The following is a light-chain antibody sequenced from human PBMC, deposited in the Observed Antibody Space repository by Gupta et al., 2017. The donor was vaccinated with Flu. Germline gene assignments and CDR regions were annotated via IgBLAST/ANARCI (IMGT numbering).Light chain of an antibody. Sequence: DIQMTQSPSSLSASVGDRVTITCRASQSISRSLNWYQQKPGKAPKLLISAASNLQYGVPSRFSGSGSWTDFTFTISRRQPEDFATYYCQQRDSSPQQFGQGTKVDIK. CDR2: AAS. CDR3: QQRDSSPQQ. V-gene: IGKV1-39*01. J-gene: IGKJ2*01. CDR1: QSISRS.